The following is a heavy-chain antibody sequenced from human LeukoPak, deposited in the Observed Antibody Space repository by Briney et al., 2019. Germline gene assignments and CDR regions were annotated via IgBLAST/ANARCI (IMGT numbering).Heavy chain of an antibody. D-gene: IGHD1-1*01. Sequence: GGSLRLSCAASGFTFDDYAMHWVRQAPGKGLEWVSLISWDGGSTYYADSVKGRFTISRDNSKNSLYLQMNSLRAEDTALYYCAKEWTGTTYYFDYWGQGTLVTVSP. CDR3: AKEWTGTTYYFDY. CDR2: ISWDGGST. CDR1: GFTFDDYA. V-gene: IGHV3-43D*04. J-gene: IGHJ4*02.